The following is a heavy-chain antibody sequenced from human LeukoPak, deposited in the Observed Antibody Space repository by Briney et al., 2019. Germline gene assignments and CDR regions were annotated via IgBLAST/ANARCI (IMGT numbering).Heavy chain of an antibody. CDR3: ARRGALTLFGVTDVYYMDV. Sequence: SETLSLTCAVYGGSFSGYYWSWIRQPPGKGLEWIGEITHSGSTSYNSSLKSRVSISVDTSKNQFSLRLSSVTAADTAAYYCARRGALTLFGVTDVYYMDVWSMGTTVTVSS. CDR1: GGSFSGYY. J-gene: IGHJ6*03. V-gene: IGHV4-34*01. D-gene: IGHD3-3*01. CDR2: ITHSGST.